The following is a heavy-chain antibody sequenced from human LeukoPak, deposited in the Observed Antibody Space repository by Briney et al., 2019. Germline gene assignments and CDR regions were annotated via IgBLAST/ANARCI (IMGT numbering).Heavy chain of an antibody. D-gene: IGHD3-10*01. V-gene: IGHV3-53*01. J-gene: IGHJ3*01. CDR1: GFSVSSSY. Sequence: GGSLRLSCVASGFSVSSSYMSWVRQAPGKGLEWISVIYSGGSTYYADSVKGRFTISRDISKNTLFLQMNSLRVEDTAIYYCAKDSYVSGRPLHTFDVWGQGTMVTVSS. CDR2: IYSGGST. CDR3: AKDSYVSGRPLHTFDV.